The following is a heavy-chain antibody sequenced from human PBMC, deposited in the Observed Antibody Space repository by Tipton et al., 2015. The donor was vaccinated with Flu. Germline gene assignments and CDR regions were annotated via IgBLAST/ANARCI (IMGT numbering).Heavy chain of an antibody. CDR1: GYTFTSYY. J-gene: IGHJ4*02. D-gene: IGHD3-10*01. CDR2: INPSGGST. CDR3: ARVTMVRGDLMY. V-gene: IGHV1-46*01. Sequence: QLVQSGAEVKKPGASVKVSCKASGYTFTSYYMHWVRQAPGQGLEWMGIINPSGGSTSYTQKFQGRVTMTRDTSTSTVYMELSSLRSEDTAVYYCARVTMVRGDLMYWGQGTLVTVSS.